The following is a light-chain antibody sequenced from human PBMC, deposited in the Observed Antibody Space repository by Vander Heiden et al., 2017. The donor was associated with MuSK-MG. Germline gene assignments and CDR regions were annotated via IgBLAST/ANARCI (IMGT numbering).Light chain of an antibody. Sequence: DLQMTQSPSSLSASVGDRVTITCRASQSISSYLDWYQQKPGKAPKLLIFAASRLQSGVPSRFSGSGSGTDFTLTIGSLQPEDFATYDWQQSYSTPITFGQGTRLEIK. V-gene: IGKV1-39*01. J-gene: IGKJ5*01. CDR2: AAS. CDR1: QSISSY. CDR3: QQSYSTPIT.